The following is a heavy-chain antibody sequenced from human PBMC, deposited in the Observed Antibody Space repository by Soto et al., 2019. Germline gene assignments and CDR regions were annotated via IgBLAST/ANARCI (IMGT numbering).Heavy chain of an antibody. CDR2: INPNSGGT. CDR1: GYTFTGYY. CDR3: ARKYSRWAAFDI. Sequence: ASVKVSCKAAGYTFTGYYMHWVRQAPGQGLEWMGWINPNSGGTNYAQKFQGRVTMTRDTSISTAYMELSRLRSDDTAVYYCARKYSRWAAFDIWGQGTMVTVSS. J-gene: IGHJ3*02. D-gene: IGHD2-15*01. V-gene: IGHV1-2*02.